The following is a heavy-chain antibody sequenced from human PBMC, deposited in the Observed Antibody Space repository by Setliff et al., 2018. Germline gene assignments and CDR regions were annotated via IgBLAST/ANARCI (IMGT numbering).Heavy chain of an antibody. Sequence: GESLKISCAASGFTFSSYSMNWVRQAPGKGLEWVSYISDSSTVIQYGDSVKGRFTISRDNARNSLYLQMQSLRAEDTAVYYCAKSGRTSPYYYYYLDVWGKGTTVTVSS. CDR1: GFTFSSYS. V-gene: IGHV3-48*04. J-gene: IGHJ6*03. D-gene: IGHD6-25*01. CDR3: AKSGRTSPYYYYYLDV. CDR2: ISDSSTVI.